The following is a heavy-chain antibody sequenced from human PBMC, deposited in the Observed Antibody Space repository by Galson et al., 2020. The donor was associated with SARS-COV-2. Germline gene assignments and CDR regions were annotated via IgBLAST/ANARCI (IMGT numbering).Heavy chain of an antibody. J-gene: IGHJ3*02. CDR3: ARDRGTMFGVVTVNDAFDI. V-gene: IGHV4-34*01. Sequence: SETLSITCAVYGGSFRGYYWSWIRQPPGKGLEWIGEINHSGSTNYNPSLKSRVTISVDTSKNQFSLNLSSVTAADTAVYYCARDRGTMFGVVTVNDAFDIWGQGTMVTVSS. CDR2: INHSGST. D-gene: IGHD3-3*01. CDR1: GGSFRGYY.